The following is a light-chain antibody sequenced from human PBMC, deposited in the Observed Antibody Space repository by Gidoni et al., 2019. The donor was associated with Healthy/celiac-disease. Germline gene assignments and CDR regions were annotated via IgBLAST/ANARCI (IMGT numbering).Light chain of an antibody. Sequence: DIVMTQSPDSLAGSLGERATINCKSSQRVLYSSNNKNYLAWYQQKPGQPPKLRIYWASTREPGVPDRVSGSGSGTDFTLTISSLQAEDVAVYYCQQYYSTPRTFGQGTKVEIK. V-gene: IGKV4-1*01. CDR1: QRVLYSSNNKNY. CDR2: WAS. J-gene: IGKJ1*01. CDR3: QQYYSTPRT.